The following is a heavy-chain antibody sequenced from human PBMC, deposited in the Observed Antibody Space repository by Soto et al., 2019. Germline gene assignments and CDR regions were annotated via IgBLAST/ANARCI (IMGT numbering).Heavy chain of an antibody. CDR2: IIPILGIA. Sequence: ASVKVSCKASGGTFSSYAISWVRQAPGQGLEWMGGIIPILGIANYAQKFQGRVTITADKSTSTAYMELSSLRSEDTAVYYCDSHPYYYDSSGYYYDYWGQGTLVTVSS. CDR3: DSHPYYYDSSGYYYDY. V-gene: IGHV1-69*10. CDR1: GGTFSSYA. D-gene: IGHD3-22*01. J-gene: IGHJ4*02.